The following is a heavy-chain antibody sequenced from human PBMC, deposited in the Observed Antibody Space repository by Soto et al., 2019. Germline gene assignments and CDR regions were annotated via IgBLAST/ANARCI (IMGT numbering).Heavy chain of an antibody. CDR3: ATYSGSYFYYFDY. J-gene: IGHJ4*02. V-gene: IGHV1-69*02. CDR2: IIPILGIA. D-gene: IGHD1-26*01. CDR1: GGTFSSYT. Sequence: GASVKVSCKASGGTFSSYTISWVRQAPGQGLEWMGRIIPILGIANYAQKFQGRVTITADKSTSTAYMELSSLRSEDTAVYYCATYSGSYFYYFDYWGQGTLVTVSS.